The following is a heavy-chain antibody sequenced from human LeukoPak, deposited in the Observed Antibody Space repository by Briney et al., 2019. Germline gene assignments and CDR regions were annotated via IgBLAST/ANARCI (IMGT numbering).Heavy chain of an antibody. V-gene: IGHV3-7*01. D-gene: IGHD3-3*01. J-gene: IGHJ4*02. CDR2: IKQDGSEK. CDR1: GFTFSTYW. Sequence: GGSLRLSCAASGFTFSTYWMSWVRQAPGKGLEWVANIKQDGSEKYYVDSVKGRFTISRDNAKNSLYLQMNTLRPEDTAVYYCTTVFLEGYWGQGTLVTVSS. CDR3: TTVFLEGY.